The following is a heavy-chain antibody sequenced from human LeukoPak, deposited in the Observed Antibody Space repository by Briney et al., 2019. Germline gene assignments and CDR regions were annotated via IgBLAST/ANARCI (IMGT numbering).Heavy chain of an antibody. V-gene: IGHV4-39*07. D-gene: IGHD6-19*01. J-gene: IGHJ4*02. CDR3: ARISGIAVAGTRDY. CDR1: GGSISSSSYY. CDR2: IYYSGST. Sequence: SETLSLTCTVSGGSISSSSYYWSWIRQPPGKGLEWIGSIYYSGSTYYNPSLKSRVTISVDTSKNQFSLKLSSVTAADTAVYYCARISGIAVAGTRDYWGQGTLVTVSS.